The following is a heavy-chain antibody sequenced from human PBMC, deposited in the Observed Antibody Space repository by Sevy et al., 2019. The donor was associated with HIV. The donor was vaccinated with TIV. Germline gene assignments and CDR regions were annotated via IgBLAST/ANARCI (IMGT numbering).Heavy chain of an antibody. CDR1: GFTFSSYA. J-gene: IGHJ6*02. D-gene: IGHD2-2*02. Sequence: GGSLRLSCAASGFTFSSYAMHWVRQAPGKGLEWVAVISYDGGNKYYADSVKGRFTISRDNSKNTLYLQMNSLRAEDTAVYYCARDVGYCSSTSCYIWGNYYYYYGMDVWGQGTTVTVSS. V-gene: IGHV3-30*04. CDR3: ARDVGYCSSTSCYIWGNYYYYYGMDV. CDR2: ISYDGGNK.